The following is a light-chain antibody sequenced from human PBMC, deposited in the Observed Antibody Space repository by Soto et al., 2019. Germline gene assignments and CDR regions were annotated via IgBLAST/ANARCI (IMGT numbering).Light chain of an antibody. V-gene: IGKV3-11*01. Sequence: IVLTQSPSTLSLSPGERAPLSCRASQSVSSYLAWYQQEPGQAPRLLIYDASNRATGIPARFSGSGSGTDFTLTISSLEPEDFAVYYCQQYDSSRRTFGQGTKVDFK. CDR3: QQYDSSRRT. CDR2: DAS. CDR1: QSVSSY. J-gene: IGKJ1*01.